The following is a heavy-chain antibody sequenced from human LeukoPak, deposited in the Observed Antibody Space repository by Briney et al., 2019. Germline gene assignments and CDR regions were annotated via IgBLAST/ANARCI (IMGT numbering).Heavy chain of an antibody. D-gene: IGHD6-13*01. V-gene: IGHV1-18*01. CDR3: ARDRTIAAAGTTDWGY. CDR2: ISAYNGNT. CDR1: GYTFTSYG. J-gene: IGHJ4*02. Sequence: EASVKVSCKASGYTFTSYGISWVRQAPGQGPEWMGWISAYNGNTNYAQKLQGRVTMTTDTSTSTAYMELRSLRSDDTAVYYCARDRTIAAAGTTDWGYWGQGTLVTVSS.